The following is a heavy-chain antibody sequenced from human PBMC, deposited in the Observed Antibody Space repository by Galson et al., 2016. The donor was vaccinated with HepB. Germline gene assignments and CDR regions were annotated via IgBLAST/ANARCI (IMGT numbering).Heavy chain of an antibody. CDR2: ISDDGGRT. CDR3: ARGRGGATQRYFDY. CDR1: GFTFSSHA. Sequence: SLRLSCAASGFTFSSHAMHWVRQAPGKGLECVSTISDDGGRTFYVNSVKGRFTISRDNSKNTLYLQMGSLRPEDMAVYYCARGRGGATQRYFDYWGQGTLVTVSS. D-gene: IGHD1-26*01. J-gene: IGHJ4*02. V-gene: IGHV3-64*01.